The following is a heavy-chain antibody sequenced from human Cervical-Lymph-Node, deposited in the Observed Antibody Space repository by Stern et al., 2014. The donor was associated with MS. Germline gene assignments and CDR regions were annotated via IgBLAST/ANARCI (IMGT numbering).Heavy chain of an antibody. Sequence: VQLVESGAEVKKPGSSVTVSCKASGDSFNRNAFSWVRQAPGQGLEWMGGIIPISGKAAYSQKLQARVPVTADESTGTAYRELRSLRSEDTAVFYCAITDSAWDNPFHFYGMDVWGQGTTVTVSS. D-gene: IGHD6-19*01. CDR3: AITDSAWDNPFHFYGMDV. CDR1: GDSFNRNA. CDR2: IIPISGKA. J-gene: IGHJ6*02. V-gene: IGHV1-69*01.